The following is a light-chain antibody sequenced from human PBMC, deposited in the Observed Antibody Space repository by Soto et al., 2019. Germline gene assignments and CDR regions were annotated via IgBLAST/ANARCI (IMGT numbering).Light chain of an antibody. CDR2: WTS. J-gene: IGKJ4*02. Sequence: DIVMTQSPDLLAVSLGERATINCRSSQSVLYSSNNKNYLAWYQQKPGQPPKLLIYWTSTRESGVPDRFSGSGSGTEFTLTISSLQAEDVAVYYCQQYYSIPPSFGGGTNVEIK. CDR3: QQYYSIPPS. V-gene: IGKV4-1*01. CDR1: QSVLYSSNNKNY.